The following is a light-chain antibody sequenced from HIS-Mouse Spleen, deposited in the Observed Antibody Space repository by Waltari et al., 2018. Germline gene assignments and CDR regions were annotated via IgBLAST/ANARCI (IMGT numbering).Light chain of an antibody. CDR1: PLPKQY. V-gene: IGLV3-25*03. J-gene: IGLJ1*01. CDR3: QSADSSGTYYV. CDR2: KDS. Sequence: SYELTQPPSVSVAPGQTASITCPGDPLPKQYAFWYQQKPGQAPVLVIYKDSERPSGIPERFSGSSSGTTVTLTISGVQAEDEADYYCQSADSSGTYYVFGTGTKVTVL.